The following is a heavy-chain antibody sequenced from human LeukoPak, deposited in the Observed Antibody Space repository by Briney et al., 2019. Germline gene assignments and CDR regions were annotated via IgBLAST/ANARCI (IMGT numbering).Heavy chain of an antibody. V-gene: IGHV1-2*02. D-gene: IGHD1-26*01. CDR3: AGGIVGANNLNFDY. J-gene: IGHJ4*02. CDR1: GYTFTGYY. Sequence: ASVKVSCKASGYTFTGYYMHWVRQAPGQGLEWMGWINPNSGGTNYAQKFQGRVTMTRDTSISTAYMELSRLRSDDTAVYYCAGGIVGANNLNFDYWGQGTLVTVSS. CDR2: INPNSGGT.